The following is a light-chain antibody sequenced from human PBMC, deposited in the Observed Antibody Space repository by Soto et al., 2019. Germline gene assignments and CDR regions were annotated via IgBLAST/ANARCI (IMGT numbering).Light chain of an antibody. Sequence: DIQMTQSPSSLSASVGHRVTITCRASQSITSSLNWYQQKPGKAPDILIYAASNLQSGVPSRVSGSGSGTDFTLTISSLQPEDFATYYCQQSYSASQMYTFGQGTKLEIK. CDR3: QQSYSASQMYT. V-gene: IGKV1-39*01. J-gene: IGKJ2*01. CDR2: AAS. CDR1: QSITSS.